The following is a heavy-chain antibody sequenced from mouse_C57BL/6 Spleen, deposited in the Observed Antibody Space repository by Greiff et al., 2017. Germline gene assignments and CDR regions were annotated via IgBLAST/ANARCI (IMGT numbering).Heavy chain of an antibody. Sequence: VQLQQSGAELVKPGASVKISCKASGYAFSSYWMNWVKQRPGKGLEWIGQIYPGDGDTKYNGKFKGKATLTADKSSSTAYLQLSSLTSEDSAVYFCARIGGTTYFDYWGQGTTLTVAS. CDR2: IYPGDGDT. J-gene: IGHJ2*01. V-gene: IGHV1-80*01. CDR3: ARIGGTTYFDY. D-gene: IGHD2-12*01. CDR1: GYAFSSYW.